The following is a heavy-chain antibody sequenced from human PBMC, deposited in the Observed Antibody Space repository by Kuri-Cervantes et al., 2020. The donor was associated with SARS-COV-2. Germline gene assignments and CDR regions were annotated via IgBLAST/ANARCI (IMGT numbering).Heavy chain of an antibody. CDR1: GFTFSDYY. V-gene: IGHV3-11*04. Sequence: SCAASGFTFSDYYMSWIRQAPGRGLDWVSYRSVGGRAKHYADSVKGRFTVSRDNAKNSLYLQMNSLRTEDTAVYFCAGAGTGWKYPIDYWGQGTLVTVSS. CDR3: AGAGTGWKYPIDY. J-gene: IGHJ4*02. D-gene: IGHD3-10*01. CDR2: RSVGGRAK.